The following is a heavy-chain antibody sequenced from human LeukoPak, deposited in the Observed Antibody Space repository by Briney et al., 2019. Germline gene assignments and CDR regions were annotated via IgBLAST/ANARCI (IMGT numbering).Heavy chain of an antibody. CDR2: ISGSGGST. J-gene: IGHJ5*02. D-gene: IGHD6-25*01. V-gene: IGHV3-23*01. CDR1: GFTFSSYA. CDR3: ARDLAATNWFDP. Sequence: QAGGSLRLSCAASGFTFSSYAMSWVRQAPGKGLEWVSAISGSGGSTYYADSVKGRFTISRDNAKNTLYLQMNSLRVEDTAVYYCARDLAATNWFDPWGQGTLVTVSS.